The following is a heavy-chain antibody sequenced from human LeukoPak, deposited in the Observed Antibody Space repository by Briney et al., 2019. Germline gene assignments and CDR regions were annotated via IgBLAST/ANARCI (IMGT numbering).Heavy chain of an antibody. CDR1: GFIFDTHT. V-gene: IGHV3-23*01. CDR2: ISGSGDST. J-gene: IGHJ6*02. CDR3: VRRAAVRGMDF. D-gene: IGHD1-14*01. Sequence: GGSLRLSYTASGFIFDTHTLTWVRQAPGKGLEWVASISGSGDSTNYGDSVKGRFTISRDNSKRTVHLEMSNLRADDTAMYYCVRRAAVRGMDFWGLGTTVIVSS.